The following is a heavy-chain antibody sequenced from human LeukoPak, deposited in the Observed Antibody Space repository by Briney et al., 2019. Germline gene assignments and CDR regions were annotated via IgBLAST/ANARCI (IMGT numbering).Heavy chain of an antibody. Sequence: GGSLRLSCAASGFTFSSYGMHWVRQAPGKGLEWVAVIWYDGSNKYYADSVKGRFTISRDNSKNTLYLQMNSLRAEDTAVYYCARTGTGDYYYYYGMDVWGQGTTVTVSS. D-gene: IGHD3-10*01. CDR1: GFTFSSYG. CDR3: ARTGTGDYYYYYGMDV. CDR2: IWYDGSNK. J-gene: IGHJ6*02. V-gene: IGHV3-33*01.